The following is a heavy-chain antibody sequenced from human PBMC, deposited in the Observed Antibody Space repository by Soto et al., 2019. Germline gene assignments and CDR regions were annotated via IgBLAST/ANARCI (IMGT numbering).Heavy chain of an antibody. Sequence: QVPLVQSGAEVKKPGASVKVSCKASGYTFTSYAMHWVRQAPGQRLEWMGWINAGNGNTKYSQKFQGRVTITRDTSASTAYMELSSLRSEDTAVYYCARGYVDYGDLRDYYYYMDVWGKGTTVTVSS. D-gene: IGHD4-17*01. CDR1: GYTFTSYA. V-gene: IGHV1-3*01. CDR2: INAGNGNT. J-gene: IGHJ6*03. CDR3: ARGYVDYGDLRDYYYYMDV.